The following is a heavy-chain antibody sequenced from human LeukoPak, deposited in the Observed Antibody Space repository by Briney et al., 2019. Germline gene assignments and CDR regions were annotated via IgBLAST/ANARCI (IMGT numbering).Heavy chain of an antibody. J-gene: IGHJ4*02. D-gene: IGHD3-16*01. V-gene: IGHV3-30*18. CDR3: AKEDYAY. CDR2: ISYDGSNK. CDR1: GFTFSAYW. Sequence: GESLRLSCAASGFTFSAYWMTWVRQAPGKGLEWVAVISYDGSNKYYADSVKGRFTISRDNSKNTLYLQMNSLRAEDTAVYYCAKEDYAYWGQGTLVTVSS.